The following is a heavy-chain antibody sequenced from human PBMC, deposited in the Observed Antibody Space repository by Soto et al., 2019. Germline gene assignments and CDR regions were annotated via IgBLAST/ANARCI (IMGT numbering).Heavy chain of an antibody. D-gene: IGHD6-6*01. V-gene: IGHV1-2*04. CDR2: INPNSGGT. CDR1: GYTFTGYY. J-gene: IGHJ6*02. Sequence: GASVKVSCKASGYTFTGYYMHWVRQAPGQGLEWMGWINPNSGGTNYAQKFQGWVTMTRDTSISTAYMELSRLRSDDTAVYYCARDLEYSSSSVGYYYGMDVWGQGTTVTVSS. CDR3: ARDLEYSSSSVGYYYGMDV.